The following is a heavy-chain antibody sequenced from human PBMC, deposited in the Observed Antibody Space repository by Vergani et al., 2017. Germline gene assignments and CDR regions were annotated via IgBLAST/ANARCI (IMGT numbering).Heavy chain of an antibody. V-gene: IGHV4-34*01. D-gene: IGHD3-3*01. J-gene: IGHJ4*02. CDR1: GGSFSGYY. CDR3: ARGGVALFDY. Sequence: VQLQAWGAGLLKTSETLYLTCGVSGGSFSGYYWSWIHKPPGKGLEWIGEIKHSGSTNYNPSLKSRVTISVDTSKNQFSLKLSSVTAADTAVYYCARGGVALFDYWGQGTLVTVSS. CDR2: IKHSGST.